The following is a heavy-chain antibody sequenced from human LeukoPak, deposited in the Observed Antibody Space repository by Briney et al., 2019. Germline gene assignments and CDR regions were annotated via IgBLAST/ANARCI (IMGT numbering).Heavy chain of an antibody. CDR3: AKALWFGEFGDSYGMDV. CDR2: ISGSGDST. Sequence: PGGSLRLSCAASGFTFSSYAMSWVRQAPGKGLEWVSGISGSGDSTYYADSVKGRFTISRDNSKNTLYLQMNSLRAEDTAVYYCAKALWFGEFGDSYGMDVWGQGTTVTVSS. J-gene: IGHJ6*02. V-gene: IGHV3-23*01. CDR1: GFTFSSYA. D-gene: IGHD3-10*01.